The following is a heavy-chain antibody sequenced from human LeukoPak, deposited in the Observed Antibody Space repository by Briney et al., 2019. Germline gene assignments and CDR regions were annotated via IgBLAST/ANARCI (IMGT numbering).Heavy chain of an antibody. Sequence: GGSLGLSCAASGFTFSSYAMHWVRQAPGKGLEWVAVISYDGSNKYYADSVKGRFTISRDNSKNTLYLQMNSLRAEDTAVYYCARDRRWFGELVYYYGMDVWGKGTTVTVSS. J-gene: IGHJ6*04. CDR1: GFTFSSYA. D-gene: IGHD3-10*01. V-gene: IGHV3-30*04. CDR2: ISYDGSNK. CDR3: ARDRRWFGELVYYYGMDV.